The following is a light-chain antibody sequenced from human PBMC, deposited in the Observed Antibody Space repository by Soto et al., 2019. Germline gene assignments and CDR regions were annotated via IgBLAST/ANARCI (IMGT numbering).Light chain of an antibody. CDR1: QSVSSTY. Sequence: EIVLTQSPGTLSLSTGERATLSCRASQSVSSTYLAWYQQKPGQAPRLLIYGASSRATGIPDRFSGSGSGTDFTLTISRLEPEDFAVYYCQQYDNSLYTFGQGTKLEIK. CDR2: GAS. J-gene: IGKJ2*01. CDR3: QQYDNSLYT. V-gene: IGKV3-20*01.